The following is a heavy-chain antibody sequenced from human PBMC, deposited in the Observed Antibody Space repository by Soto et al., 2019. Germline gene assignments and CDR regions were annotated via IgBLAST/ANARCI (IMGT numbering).Heavy chain of an antibody. D-gene: IGHD2-21*01. Sequence: ASVKVSCKASGYTFTSYTMHWVRQAPGQRLEWMGWINAGNGNTKYSQKFQGRVTITRDTSASTAYMELSSLRSEDTAVYYCARVVEYWGGYAVVSYWFDPWGQGTLVTVSS. CDR3: ARVVEYWGGYAVVSYWFDP. CDR2: INAGNGNT. CDR1: GYTFTSYT. V-gene: IGHV1-3*01. J-gene: IGHJ5*02.